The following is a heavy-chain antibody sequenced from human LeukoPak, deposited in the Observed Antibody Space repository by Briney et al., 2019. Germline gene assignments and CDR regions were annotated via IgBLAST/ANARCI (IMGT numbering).Heavy chain of an antibody. V-gene: IGHV3-66*01. CDR3: ASTGDYYDSSGYYYY. J-gene: IGHJ4*02. D-gene: IGHD3-22*01. CDR2: IYSGGST. CDR1: GFTFSSNY. Sequence: GGSLRLSCAASGFTFSSNYMSWVRQAPGKGLEWVSVIYSGGSTYYADSVKGRFTISRDNSKNTLYLQMNSLRAEDTAVYYCASTGDYYDSSGYYYYWGQGTLVTVSS.